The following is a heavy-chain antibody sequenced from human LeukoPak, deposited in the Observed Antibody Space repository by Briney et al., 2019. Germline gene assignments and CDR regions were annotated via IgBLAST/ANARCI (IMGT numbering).Heavy chain of an antibody. J-gene: IGHJ5*02. Sequence: SETLSLTCAVSGGSISSSNWWSWVRQPPGKGLEWIGEIYHSGSTNYNPSLKSRVTISVDKSKNQFSLKLSSVTAADTAVYYCARVGGGGKIDWFDPWGQGTLVTASS. CDR2: IYHSGST. CDR1: GGSISSSNW. CDR3: ARVGGGGKIDWFDP. D-gene: IGHD2-15*01. V-gene: IGHV4-4*02.